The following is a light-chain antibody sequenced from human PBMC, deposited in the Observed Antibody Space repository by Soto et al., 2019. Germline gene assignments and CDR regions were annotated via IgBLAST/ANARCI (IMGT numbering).Light chain of an antibody. CDR3: SSYSISTAYL. V-gene: IGLV2-14*01. J-gene: IGLJ1*01. CDR2: EVS. Sequence: AVLTRPASVSGSPGQPITISCTGTSSDVGGYDYVSWYQLHPGKAPKLMIFEVSNRPSGVSYRFSGSKSGNTASLTISGLQAEDEADYFCSSYSISTAYLFGTGTKVTVL. CDR1: SSDVGGYDY.